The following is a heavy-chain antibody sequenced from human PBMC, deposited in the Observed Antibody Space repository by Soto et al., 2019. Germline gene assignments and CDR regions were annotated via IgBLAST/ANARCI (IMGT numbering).Heavy chain of an antibody. D-gene: IGHD3-10*01. CDR1: GFSFSTSGVG. V-gene: IGHV2-5*01. CDR2: IYWNDDR. CDR3: VSGSFPNWFDP. J-gene: IGHJ5*02. Sequence: QITLKESGPTLVKPTQTLTLTCTFSGFSFSTSGVGVGWIRQPPGKALEWLALIYWNDDRRYSPSLKSRLTXTXXTSKTQVFLTMTTMDPVDTATYYCVSGSFPNWFDPWGQGTLVTVSS.